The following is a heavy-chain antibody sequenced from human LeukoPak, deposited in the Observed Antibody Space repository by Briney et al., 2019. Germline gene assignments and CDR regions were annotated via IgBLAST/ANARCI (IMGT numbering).Heavy chain of an antibody. D-gene: IGHD3-10*01. CDR3: ASQADYGSGSLDY. V-gene: IGHV1-18*04. Sequence: ASVKVSCKTSGYIFTAYYLHWVRQAPGQGLEWMGWISAYNGNTNYAQKLQGRVTMTTDTSTSTAYMELRSLRSDDTAVYYCASQADYGSGSLDYWGQGTLVTVSS. J-gene: IGHJ4*02. CDR1: GYIFTAYY. CDR2: ISAYNGNT.